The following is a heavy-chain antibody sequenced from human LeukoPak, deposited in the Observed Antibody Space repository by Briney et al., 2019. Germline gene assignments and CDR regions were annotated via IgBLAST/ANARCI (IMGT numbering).Heavy chain of an antibody. J-gene: IGHJ6*02. D-gene: IGHD6-19*01. CDR3: ARTGYSSDYYGMDV. CDR2: VYYRGNT. V-gene: IGHV4-59*01. CDR1: GGSISGSY. Sequence: PSETVSLTCIVSGGSISGSYWSWTRQPPGKGLEWIGYVYYRGNTNYNPSLKSRVTISVDMSKNQFSLKLRSVTAADSAVYYCARTGYSSDYYGMDVWGQGTTVTVS.